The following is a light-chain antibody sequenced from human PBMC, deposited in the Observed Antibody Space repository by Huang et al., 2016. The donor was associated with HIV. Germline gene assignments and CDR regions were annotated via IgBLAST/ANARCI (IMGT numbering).Light chain of an antibody. CDR2: ATS. CDR1: QSISSY. J-gene: IGKJ1*01. Sequence: DIQMTQSPSSLSASVGDRVTITCRASQSISSYLNWYQQKPGRALRLLIYATSSLQSGVPSKFSGSGSGTDFTLTITNLQPDDFANYYCQQTYRTPWTFGQGTKVEIK. V-gene: IGKV1-39*01. CDR3: QQTYRTPWT.